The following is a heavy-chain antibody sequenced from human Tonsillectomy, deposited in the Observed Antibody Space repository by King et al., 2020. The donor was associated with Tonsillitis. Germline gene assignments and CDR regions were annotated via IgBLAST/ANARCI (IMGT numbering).Heavy chain of an antibody. CDR3: AKGNVKCSGGSCPRSHYYYGMDV. D-gene: IGHD2-15*01. CDR1: GFTFNNYA. Sequence: DVQLVESGGGLVQPGGSLRLSCAASGFTFNNYAMSWVRQAPGKGLEWVSAISGSGGKTYYADSVQGRLIISRDNFKNTLYLQMNSLIAEDTALYYCAKGNVKCSGGSCPRSHYYYGMDVWGPGTTVTVS. V-gene: IGHV3-23*04. CDR2: ISGSGGKT. J-gene: IGHJ6*02.